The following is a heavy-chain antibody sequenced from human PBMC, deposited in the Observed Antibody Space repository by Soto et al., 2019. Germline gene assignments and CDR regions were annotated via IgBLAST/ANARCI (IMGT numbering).Heavy chain of an antibody. Sequence: SETLSLTCTASGDSIGTTHSYWAWIRQSPGKGLEWIGSIHYSGSTYYMPSLRSRVTLSVDTSKNQFSLRLTSVTAEDTAVYYCARHEGNGNVWPLDYWGQGILVTVSS. CDR2: IHYSGST. J-gene: IGHJ4*02. CDR3: ARHEGNGNVWPLDY. CDR1: GDSIGTTHSY. D-gene: IGHD2-8*01. V-gene: IGHV4-39*01.